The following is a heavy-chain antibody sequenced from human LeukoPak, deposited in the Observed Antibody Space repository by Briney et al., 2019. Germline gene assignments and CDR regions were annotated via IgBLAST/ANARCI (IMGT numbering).Heavy chain of an antibody. CDR1: GFTVSSNY. CDR3: AKDKRCSGGSCYSVFDY. J-gene: IGHJ4*02. CDR2: ISYDGSNK. Sequence: GGSLRLSCAASGFTVSSNYMSWVRQAPGKGLEWVAVISYDGSNKYYADSVKGRFTISRDNSKNTLYLQMNSLRAEDTAVYYCAKDKRCSGGSCYSVFDYWGQGTLVTVSS. V-gene: IGHV3-30*18. D-gene: IGHD2-15*01.